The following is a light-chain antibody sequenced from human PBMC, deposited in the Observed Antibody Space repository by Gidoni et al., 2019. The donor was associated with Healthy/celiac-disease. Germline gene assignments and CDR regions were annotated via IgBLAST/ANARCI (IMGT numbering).Light chain of an antibody. Sequence: TQSPESLAVSLGERATINCKSSQSVLYSSNNKNYLAWYQQKPGQPPKLLIYWASTRESGVPDRFSGSGSGTDFTLTISSLQAEDVAVYYCQQYYSTPYTFGQGTKLEIK. CDR2: WAS. J-gene: IGKJ2*01. CDR1: QSVLYSSNNKNY. V-gene: IGKV4-1*01. CDR3: QQYYSTPYT.